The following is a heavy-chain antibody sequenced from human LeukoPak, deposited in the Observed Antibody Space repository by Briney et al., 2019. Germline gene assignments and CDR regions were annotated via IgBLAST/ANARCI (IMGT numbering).Heavy chain of an antibody. CDR1: GYTFTSNY. V-gene: IGHV1-46*01. CDR3: ARDQEGFDY. J-gene: IGHJ4*02. Sequence: ASVKVSCKASGYTFTSNYIHWVRQAPGQGLEWMGMIYPRDGSTSYAQKFQGRVTVTRDTSMSTVHMELSGLRSKDTAVYYCARDQEGFDYWGQGTLVTVSS. CDR2: IYPRDGST.